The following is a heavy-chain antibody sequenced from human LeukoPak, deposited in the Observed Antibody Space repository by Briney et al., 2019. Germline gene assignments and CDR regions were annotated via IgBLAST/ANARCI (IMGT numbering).Heavy chain of an antibody. CDR3: ARHDYSTNWFDP. CDR2: IYHSGST. Sequence: SGTLSLTCAVSGGSISSSNWWSWVRQPPGKELEWIGEIYHSGSTNYNPPLKSRVTISVDTSKNQFSLKLSSVTAADTSVYYCARHDYSTNWFDPWGQGTLVTVSS. CDR1: GGSISSSNW. J-gene: IGHJ5*02. D-gene: IGHD4-11*01. V-gene: IGHV4-4*02.